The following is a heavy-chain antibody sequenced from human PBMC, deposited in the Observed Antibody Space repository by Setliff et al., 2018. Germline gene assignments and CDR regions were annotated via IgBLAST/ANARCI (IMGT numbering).Heavy chain of an antibody. CDR1: GGSISSSSYY. Sequence: SETLSLTCTVSGGSISSSSYYWGWIRQPPGKGLEWIGSIYYSGSTYYNPSLKSRVTISVDTPKNQFSLRLNSATAADTAVYYCARLRGAFDYWGQGTLVTVSS. J-gene: IGHJ4*02. CDR2: IYYSGST. CDR3: ARLRGAFDY. V-gene: IGHV4-39*07.